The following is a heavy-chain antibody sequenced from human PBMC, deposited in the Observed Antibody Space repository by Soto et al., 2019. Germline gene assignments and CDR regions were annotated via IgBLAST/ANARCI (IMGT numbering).Heavy chain of an antibody. Sequence: DVQLLESGGGLVQPGGSLRLSCAASGFTFSDYAMTWVRQAPGKGLEWVSGIGGGGDDTSYAASVKGRFTISRDNSKNSLSLQMNSLRAEDTAVYYCAKDAVPYNGQWDWFDPWGQGNLVTVSS. V-gene: IGHV3-23*01. CDR3: AKDAVPYNGQWDWFDP. D-gene: IGHD3-10*01. CDR2: IGGGGDDT. J-gene: IGHJ5*02. CDR1: GFTFSDYA.